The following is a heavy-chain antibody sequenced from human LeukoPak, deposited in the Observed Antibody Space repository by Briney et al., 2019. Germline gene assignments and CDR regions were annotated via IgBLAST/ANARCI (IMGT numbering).Heavy chain of an antibody. J-gene: IGHJ6*02. CDR2: MNPNIGNT. V-gene: IGHV1-8*01. CDR1: GYTPTGYD. CDR3: ARANTGGDYVRGYYYYGMDV. Sequence: GCVKVSCMDSGYTPTGYDINWVCPAIGQGVEWMGWMNPNIGNTGYAQTFQGRVTITRNTSISTAYMELSSLRYEDTPVYYCARANTGGDYVRGYYYYGMDVWGQGTTVTVSS. D-gene: IGHD4-17*01.